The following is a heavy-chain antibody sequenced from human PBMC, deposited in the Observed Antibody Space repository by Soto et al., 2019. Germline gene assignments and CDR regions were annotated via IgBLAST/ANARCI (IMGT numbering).Heavy chain of an antibody. V-gene: IGHV6-1*01. CDR3: ASQSGYSSGWYFDY. Sequence: SQSLSLTCAISGDSVSSNSAAWNWIRQSPSRGLEWLGRTYYRSKWYNDYAVSVKSRITINPDTSKNQFSLQLNSVTPEDTAVYYCASQSGYSSGWYFDYWGQGTLVTVSS. CDR2: TYYRSKWYN. CDR1: GDSVSSNSAA. D-gene: IGHD6-19*01. J-gene: IGHJ4*02.